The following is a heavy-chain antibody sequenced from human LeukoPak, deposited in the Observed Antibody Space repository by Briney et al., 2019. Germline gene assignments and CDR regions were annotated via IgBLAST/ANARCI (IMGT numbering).Heavy chain of an antibody. CDR3: AREEDSSSYFDY. CDR2: IYYSGST. CDR1: GGSISSGDYY. Sequence: SETLSLTCTVSGGSISSGDYYWSWIRQPPGKGLEWIGYIYYSGSTNYNPSLKSRVTISVDTSKNQFSLKLSSVTAADTAVYYCAREEDSSSYFDYWGQGTLVTVSS. V-gene: IGHV4-61*08. D-gene: IGHD6-6*01. J-gene: IGHJ4*02.